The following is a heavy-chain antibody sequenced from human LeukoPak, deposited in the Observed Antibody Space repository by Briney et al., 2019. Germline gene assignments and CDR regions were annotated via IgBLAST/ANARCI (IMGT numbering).Heavy chain of an antibody. Sequence: PSETLSLTCTVSGGSISSYYWSWIRQPPGKGLEWIAYIYYSGSTSYNPSLKSRVTISVDTSKNQFSLKLSSVTAADTAVYYCARGSGSYPYYFDYWGQGTLVTVSS. CDR2: IYYSGST. J-gene: IGHJ4*02. V-gene: IGHV4-59*01. CDR1: GGSISSYY. D-gene: IGHD1-26*01. CDR3: ARGSGSYPYYFDY.